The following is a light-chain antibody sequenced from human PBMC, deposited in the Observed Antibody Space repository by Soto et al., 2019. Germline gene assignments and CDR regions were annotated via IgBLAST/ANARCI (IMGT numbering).Light chain of an antibody. CDR1: QSISSAY. J-gene: IGKJ2*01. Sequence: EIVLTQSPGTLSLSPGERATLSCRASQSISSAYLAWYQQKPGQAPRLLIFGASSRATGIPDRFSGSGAGTDFTLTITRLETEDFAVYFFQPYGSSRYTFGQGTKLEIK. V-gene: IGKV3-20*01. CDR2: GAS. CDR3: QPYGSSRYT.